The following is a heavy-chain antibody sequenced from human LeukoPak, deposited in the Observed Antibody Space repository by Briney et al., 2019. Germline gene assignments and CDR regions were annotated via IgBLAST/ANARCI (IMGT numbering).Heavy chain of an antibody. CDR1: GYTFTSYG. V-gene: IGHV1-69*13. D-gene: IGHD4-11*01. Sequence: ASVKVSCTASGYTFTSYGISWVRQAPGQGLEWMGGIIPIFGTANYAQKFQGRVTITADESTSTAYMELSSLRSEDTAVYYCARHSTDYIMFDYWGQGTLVTVSS. J-gene: IGHJ4*02. CDR2: IIPIFGTA. CDR3: ARHSTDYIMFDY.